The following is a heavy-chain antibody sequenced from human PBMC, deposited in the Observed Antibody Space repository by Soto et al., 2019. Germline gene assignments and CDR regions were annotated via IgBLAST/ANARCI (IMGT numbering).Heavy chain of an antibody. D-gene: IGHD2-15*01. J-gene: IGHJ5*02. CDR3: ARGIATGQLDP. Sequence: ASVKVGCKASGYTFTRYTINWVRQAPGQRLEWMGWINPDNGNTKSSQKFQDRVIITRDTSASTAYMDLSSLRSEDTAVYYCARGIATGQLDPWGQGTLVPVSS. CDR2: INPDNGNT. V-gene: IGHV1-3*01. CDR1: GYTFTRYT.